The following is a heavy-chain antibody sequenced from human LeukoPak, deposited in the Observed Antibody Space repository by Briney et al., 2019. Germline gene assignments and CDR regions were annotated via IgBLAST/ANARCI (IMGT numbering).Heavy chain of an antibody. CDR2: INPNSGGT. CDR3: ARVGGFCSSTSCYGDSWFDP. J-gene: IGHJ5*02. CDR1: GYTFTGYY. V-gene: IGHV1-2*02. D-gene: IGHD2-2*01. Sequence: ASVKVSCKASGYTFTGYYMHWVRQASGQGLEWMGWINPNSGGTNYAQKFQGRVTMTRDTSISTAYMELSRLRSDDTAVYYCARVGGFCSSTSCYGDSWFDPWGQGTLVTVSS.